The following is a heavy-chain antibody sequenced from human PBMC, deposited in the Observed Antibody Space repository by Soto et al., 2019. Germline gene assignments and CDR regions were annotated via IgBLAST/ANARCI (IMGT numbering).Heavy chain of an antibody. V-gene: IGHV3-48*03. J-gene: IGHJ3*02. CDR3: ARDLVGPRVI. D-gene: IGHD2-2*01. CDR1: GFTFSSYE. Sequence: PGGSLRLSCAASGFTFSSYEMNWVRQAPGKGLEWVSYISSSGSTIYYADSVKGRFTISRDNAKNSLYLQMNSLRAEDTAVYYCARDLVGPRVIWGQGTMVTVSS. CDR2: ISSSGSTI.